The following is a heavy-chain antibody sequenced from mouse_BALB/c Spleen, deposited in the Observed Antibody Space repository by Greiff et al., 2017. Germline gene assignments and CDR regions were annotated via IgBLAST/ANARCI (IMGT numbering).Heavy chain of an antibody. Sequence: EVKLMESGGGLVQPGGSLRLSCATSGFSFTAYYMSWVRQPPGKALEWLGFIRNKANGYTTEYSASVKGRFTISRDNSQSILYLQMNTLRAEDSATYYCARGDWGYFDYWGQGTTLTVSS. J-gene: IGHJ2*01. CDR1: GFSFTAYY. CDR2: IRNKANGYTT. V-gene: IGHV7-3*02. CDR3: ARGDWGYFDY. D-gene: IGHD4-1*01.